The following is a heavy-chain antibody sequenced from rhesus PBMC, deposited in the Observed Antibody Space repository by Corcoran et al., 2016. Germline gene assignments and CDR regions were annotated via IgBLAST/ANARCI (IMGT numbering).Heavy chain of an antibody. J-gene: IGHJ4*01. CDR2: IGGSSGST. D-gene: IGHD1-14*01. CDR1: GYSISSGYG. Sequence: QVQLQESGPGLVKPSETLSLTCAVSGYSISSGYGWSWIRQPPGKGLEWIGYIGGSSGSTNHNPSLKSRVTISKDTSKNQFSLKLSSVTAADTAVYYCARALAGTTDYWGQGVLVTVSS. V-gene: IGHV4-127*01. CDR3: ARALAGTTDY.